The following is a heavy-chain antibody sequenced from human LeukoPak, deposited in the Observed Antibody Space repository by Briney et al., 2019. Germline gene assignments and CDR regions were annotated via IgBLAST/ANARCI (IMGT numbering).Heavy chain of an antibody. D-gene: IGHD5-18*01. CDR1: GGSFSGYY. J-gene: IGHJ5*02. Sequence: SETLSLTCAVYGGSFSGYYWSWIRQPPGKGLEWIGEINHSGSTNYNPSLKSRVTISVDTSKNQFSLKLSSVTAADTAVYYCARRSGIQLLNWFDPWGQRTLVTVSS. CDR3: ARRSGIQLLNWFDP. CDR2: INHSGST. V-gene: IGHV4-34*01.